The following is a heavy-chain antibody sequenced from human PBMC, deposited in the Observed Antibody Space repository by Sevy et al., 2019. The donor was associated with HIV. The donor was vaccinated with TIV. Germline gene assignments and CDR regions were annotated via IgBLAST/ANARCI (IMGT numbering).Heavy chain of an antibody. CDR3: AATKDYYESSGPPFDY. J-gene: IGHJ4*02. CDR1: GCTLNKLS. D-gene: IGHD3-22*01. CDR2: FDPEDGET. V-gene: IGHV1-24*01. Sequence: ASVKVSCKVSGCTLNKLSMHWVRQAPGKGLEWMGSFDPEDGETFYAQKFQGRVTMTEDTSTDTAYMELSSLRSEDTAVYYCAATKDYYESSGPPFDYWGQGTLVTVSS.